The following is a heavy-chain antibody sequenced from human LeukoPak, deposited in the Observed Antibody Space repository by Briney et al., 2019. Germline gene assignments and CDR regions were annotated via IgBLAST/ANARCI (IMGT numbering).Heavy chain of an antibody. J-gene: IGHJ4*02. D-gene: IGHD3-9*01. CDR2: IWYDGSNK. Sequence: PGGSLRLSCAASGFTFSSYGMHWVREAPGKGLGWVAVIWYDGSNKYYADSVKRRFTISRDNSKNTLYLQMNSLRAEDTAVYYCARDLSSGDILTGNFDYWGQGTLVTVSS. CDR1: GFTFSSYG. CDR3: ARDLSSGDILTGNFDY. V-gene: IGHV3-30*19.